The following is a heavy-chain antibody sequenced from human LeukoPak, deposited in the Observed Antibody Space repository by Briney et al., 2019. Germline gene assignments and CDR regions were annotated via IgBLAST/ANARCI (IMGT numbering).Heavy chain of an antibody. J-gene: IGHJ4*02. Sequence: PSETLSLTCAVYGGSFSGYYWSWIRQPPGKGLEWIGEINHSGSTNYNPSLKSRVTISIDTSKNQFSLKLSSVTAADTAVYYCARGPLYCYGSGSYYYWGQGTLVTVSS. CDR1: GGSFSGYY. V-gene: IGHV4-34*01. CDR3: ARGPLYCYGSGSYYY. D-gene: IGHD3-10*01. CDR2: INHSGST.